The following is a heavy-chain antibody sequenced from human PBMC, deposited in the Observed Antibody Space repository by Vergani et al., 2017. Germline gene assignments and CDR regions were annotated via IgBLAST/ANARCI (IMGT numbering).Heavy chain of an antibody. D-gene: IGHD3-9*01. J-gene: IGHJ5*01. CDR2: IKSDGSIT. CDR3: ARARXIETCYMSNWLDS. CDR1: GFSFNSYW. V-gene: IGHV3-74*03. Sequence: EVQLVESGGGLVQPGGSLRLSCSVSGFSFNSYWMHWVRQVPGKGLLWVSRIKSDGSITAYADSVKGRFTISRDNAQNTLYLQMNSLRVEDTGVYYCARARXIETCYMSNWLDSWGQGTLVTVSS.